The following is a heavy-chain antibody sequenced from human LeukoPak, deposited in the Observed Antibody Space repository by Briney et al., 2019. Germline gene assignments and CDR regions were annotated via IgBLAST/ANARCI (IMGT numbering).Heavy chain of an antibody. Sequence: SETLSLTCTVSGYSITRGYYWGWIRQPPGKGPEWIASIFHTGSTYYNPSLKSRVTISVDTSNNQFSLRLNSVTAADTALYYCAGETEKQWQYWGQGTVVTVSS. CDR2: IFHTGST. D-gene: IGHD6-19*01. V-gene: IGHV4-38-2*02. CDR3: AGETEKQWQY. J-gene: IGHJ4*03. CDR1: GYSITRGYY.